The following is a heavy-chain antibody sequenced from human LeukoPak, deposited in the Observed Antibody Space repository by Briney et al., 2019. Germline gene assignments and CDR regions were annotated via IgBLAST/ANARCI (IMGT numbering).Heavy chain of an antibody. CDR1: GFTFSSYA. V-gene: IGHV3-23*01. D-gene: IGHD3-22*01. Sequence: GGSLRLSCAASGFTFSSYAMHWVRQAPGKGLEWVSGISGSGDNTYYADSVKGRFTISRDNSKNTLYVQVNSLGTEDTAAYYCAKGSYYDSSGSFYFDYWGQGTLVTVSS. J-gene: IGHJ4*02. CDR3: AKGSYYDSSGSFYFDY. CDR2: ISGSGDNT.